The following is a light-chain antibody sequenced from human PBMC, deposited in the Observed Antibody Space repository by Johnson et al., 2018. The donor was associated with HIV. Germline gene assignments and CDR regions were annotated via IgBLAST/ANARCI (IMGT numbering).Light chain of an antibody. CDR3: ATWDSRLSAGHV. CDR2: DNN. V-gene: IGLV1-51*01. Sequence: QSVLTQSPSVSAAPGQKVTISCSGSSSNIGNNYVSWYQQLPGTAPKLLIYDNNKRPSGIPDRISGSKSGTSATLGITGLQTGDEADYYCATWDSRLSAGHVFGTGTKVTVL. J-gene: IGLJ1*01. CDR1: SSNIGNNY.